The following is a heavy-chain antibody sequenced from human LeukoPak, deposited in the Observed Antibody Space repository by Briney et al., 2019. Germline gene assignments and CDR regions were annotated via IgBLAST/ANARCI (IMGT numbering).Heavy chain of an antibody. V-gene: IGHV4-31*03. CDR3: ARGDQQEDYFDY. CDR2: IYYSGST. J-gene: IGHJ4*02. Sequence: PSETLSLTCTVSGGSISSGGYYWSWLRQHPGKGLEWIGYIYYSGSTYYNPSLKSRVTISVDTSKNQFSLKLSSVTAADTAVYYCARGDQQEDYFDYWGQGTLVTVSS. CDR1: GGSISSGGYY.